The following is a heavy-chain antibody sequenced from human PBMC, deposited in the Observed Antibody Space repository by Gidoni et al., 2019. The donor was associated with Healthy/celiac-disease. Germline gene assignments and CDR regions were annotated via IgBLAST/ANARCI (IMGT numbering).Heavy chain of an antibody. J-gene: IGHJ6*02. D-gene: IGHD5-18*01. Sequence: EVQLVESGGGLVKTGGSLRLSCAPSGFPFSNAWMSWFRQAPGKGLEWVGRIKSKTDGGTTDYAAPVKGRFTISRDDSKNTLYLQMNSLKTEDTAVYYCTTDYRQLSYYYGMDVWGQGTTVTVSS. CDR1: GFPFSNAW. CDR2: IKSKTDGGTT. CDR3: TTDYRQLSYYYGMDV. V-gene: IGHV3-15*01.